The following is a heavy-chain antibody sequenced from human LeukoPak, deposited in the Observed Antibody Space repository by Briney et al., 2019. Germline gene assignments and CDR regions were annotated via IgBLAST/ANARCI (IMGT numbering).Heavy chain of an antibody. CDR1: GFTVSSNY. V-gene: IGHV3-53*01. Sequence: GGSLRLSCAASGFTVSSNYMSWVRQAPGKGLEWVSTIYSGGSTYYAESVKGRFTISRDNSKNTLYLQMNSLRAEDTAVYYCARKGTFSDMDVWGQGTTVTVSS. CDR3: ARKGTFSDMDV. J-gene: IGHJ6*02. D-gene: IGHD2/OR15-2a*01. CDR2: IYSGGST.